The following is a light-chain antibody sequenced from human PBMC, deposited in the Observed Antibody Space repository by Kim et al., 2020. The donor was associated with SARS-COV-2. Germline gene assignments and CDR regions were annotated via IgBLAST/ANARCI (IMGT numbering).Light chain of an antibody. CDR2: GGN. V-gene: IGLV1-47*01. CDR1: RSNIGSNL. CDR3: ASWDDNLSGFL. J-gene: IGLJ2*01. Sequence: ELTQPPSTSGTPGQRVTFSCSGSRSNIGSNLVSWYLHLPGTAPKLLIYGGNQRPSGVPDRFSGSQSGTAASLVISGLRSEDEADYYCASWDDNLSGFLFGRGAQLSVL.